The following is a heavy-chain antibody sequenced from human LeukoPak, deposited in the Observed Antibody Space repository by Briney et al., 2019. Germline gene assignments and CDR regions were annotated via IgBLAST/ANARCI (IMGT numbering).Heavy chain of an antibody. CDR1: GYTFPGYY. V-gene: IGHV1-2*06. CDR2: INPNSGGT. Sequence: ASVKVSCKASGYTFPGYYMHWVRQAPGQGLEWMGRINPNSGGTNYAQKFQGRVTMTRDTSISTAYMELSRLRSDDTAVYYCASQTGIAVADYPNRQPPDYWGQGTLVTVSS. D-gene: IGHD6-19*01. CDR3: ASQTGIAVADYPNRQPPDY. J-gene: IGHJ4*02.